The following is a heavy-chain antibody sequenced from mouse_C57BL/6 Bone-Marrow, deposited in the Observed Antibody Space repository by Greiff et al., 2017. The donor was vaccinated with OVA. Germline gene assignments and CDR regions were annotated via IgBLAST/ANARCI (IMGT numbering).Heavy chain of an antibody. CDR3: TYYYGSSGMDY. CDR2: IYPGNSDT. V-gene: IGHV1-5*01. D-gene: IGHD1-1*01. CDR1: GYTFTSYW. Sequence: EVQLQQSGTVLARPGASVKMSCKTSGYTFTSYWMHWVKQRPGQGLEWIGAIYPGNSDTSYNQKFKGKAKLTAVTSASTAYMELSSLTNEDAAVYYCTYYYGSSGMDYWGQGTSVTVSS. J-gene: IGHJ4*01.